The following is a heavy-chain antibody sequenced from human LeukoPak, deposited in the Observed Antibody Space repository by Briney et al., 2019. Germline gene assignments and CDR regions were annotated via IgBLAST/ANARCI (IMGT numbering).Heavy chain of an antibody. D-gene: IGHD2-2*01. J-gene: IGHJ4*02. CDR2: IRYGGSNK. CDR3: AGGYCSSTSCSLSFDY. CDR1: GFTFSSYG. V-gene: IGHV3-30*02. Sequence: GGSLRLSCAASGFTFSSYGMHWVRQAPGKGLEWVAFIRYGGSNKYYADSVKGRFTISRDNSKNTLYLQMNSLRAEDTAVYYCAGGYCSSTSCSLSFDYWGQGTLVTVSS.